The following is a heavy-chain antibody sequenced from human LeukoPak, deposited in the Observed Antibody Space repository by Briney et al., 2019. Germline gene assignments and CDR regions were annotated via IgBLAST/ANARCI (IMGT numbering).Heavy chain of an antibody. CDR3: ARVFPAGDDFWSGYGGPLDAFDI. Sequence: SETLSLTCAVYGGSFSGYYWSWIRQPPGKGLEWIGEINHSGSTNYNPSLKSRVTISVDTSKNQFSLKLSSVTAADTAVYYCARVFPAGDDFWSGYGGPLDAFDIWGQGTMVTVSS. CDR1: GGSFSGYY. J-gene: IGHJ3*02. CDR2: INHSGST. V-gene: IGHV4-34*01. D-gene: IGHD3-3*01.